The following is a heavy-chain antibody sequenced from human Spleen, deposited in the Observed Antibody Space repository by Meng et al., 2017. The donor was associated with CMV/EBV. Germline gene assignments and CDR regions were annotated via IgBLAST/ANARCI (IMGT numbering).Heavy chain of an antibody. V-gene: IGHV3-15*01. J-gene: IGHJ4*02. CDR3: VGDF. Sequence: GESLKISCAASGFTFSNAWMSWVRQAPGKGLEWVGRIKSKTDGGTTDYAAPVKGRFTISREDSKSTVYLQMNNLKIEDTAVYYCVGDFWGQGTLVTVSS. CDR1: GFTFSNAW. D-gene: IGHD1-26*01. CDR2: IKSKTDGGTT.